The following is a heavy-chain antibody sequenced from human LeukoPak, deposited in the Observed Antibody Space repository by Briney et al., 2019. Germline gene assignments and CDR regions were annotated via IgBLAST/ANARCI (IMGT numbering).Heavy chain of an antibody. D-gene: IGHD3-9*01. CDR2: ISAYNGNT. J-gene: IGHJ5*02. CDR1: GYTFTSYG. V-gene: IGHV1-18*01. Sequence: WASVKVSCXASGYTFTSYGISWVRQAPGQGLEWMGWISAYNGNTNYAQKLQGRVTMTTDTSTSTAYMELRSLRSDDTAVYYCARTNRYYDILTGLNWFDPWGQGTLVTVSS. CDR3: ARTNRYYDILTGLNWFDP.